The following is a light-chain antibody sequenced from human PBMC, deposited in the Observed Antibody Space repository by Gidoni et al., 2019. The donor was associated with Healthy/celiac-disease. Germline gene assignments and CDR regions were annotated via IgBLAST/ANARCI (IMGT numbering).Light chain of an antibody. CDR2: GAS. CDR3: QQYGSSPLT. Sequence: DIVLTQSPGTLSLSPGERATPSCRASQSVSSSYLAWYQQKPGQAPRLLIYGASSRATGLPYRFSGSGSGTDFTLTISSLEPEDFAVYYCQQYGSSPLTFGGGTKVEIK. J-gene: IGKJ4*01. V-gene: IGKV3-20*01. CDR1: QSVSSSY.